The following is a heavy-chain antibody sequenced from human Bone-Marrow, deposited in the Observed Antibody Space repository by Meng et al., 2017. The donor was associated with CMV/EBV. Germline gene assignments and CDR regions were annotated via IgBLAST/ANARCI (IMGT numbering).Heavy chain of an antibody. Sequence: GGSLRLSCAVSGFTFNDYYMTWIRQAPGKGLEWVSYISSSSNTIFYADSVKGRFTISRDNAKNSLYLQMNSLRAEDTAVYYCSRLPSTYDAFDLWGQGTRVTGSS. J-gene: IGHJ3*01. CDR3: SRLPSTYDAFDL. CDR1: GFTFNDYY. D-gene: IGHD2/OR15-2a*01. CDR2: ISSSSNTI. V-gene: IGHV3-11*01.